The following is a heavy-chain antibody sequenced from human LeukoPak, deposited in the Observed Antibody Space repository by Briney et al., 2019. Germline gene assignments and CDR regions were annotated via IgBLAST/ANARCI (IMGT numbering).Heavy chain of an antibody. V-gene: IGHV4-39*07. CDR1: GFTLSSYA. J-gene: IGHJ4*02. CDR2: IYYSGST. CDR3: ARDWRPGIITMVRGGLDY. Sequence: GSLRLSCAASGFTLSSYAMHWVRQPPGKGLEWIGSIYYSGSTYYNPSLKSRVTISVDTSKNQFSLKLSSVTAADTAVYYCARDWRPGIITMVRGGLDYWGQGTLVTVSS. D-gene: IGHD3-10*01.